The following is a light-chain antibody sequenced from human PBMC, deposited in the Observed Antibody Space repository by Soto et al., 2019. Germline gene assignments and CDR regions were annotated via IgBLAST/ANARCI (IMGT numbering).Light chain of an antibody. Sequence: EIVLTQSPSTLSLSPGERSTLCCMASQSVSSYLAWYQQKPGQAPRLLIYDASNRATGIPARLSGSGSGTDFTLTISSLEPEDFAVYYCQQRSNWLLTFGGGTKVDIK. CDR2: DAS. J-gene: IGKJ4*01. CDR1: QSVSSY. CDR3: QQRSNWLLT. V-gene: IGKV3-11*01.